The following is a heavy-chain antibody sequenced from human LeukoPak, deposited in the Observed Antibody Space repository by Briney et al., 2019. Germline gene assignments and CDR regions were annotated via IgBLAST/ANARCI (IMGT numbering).Heavy chain of an antibody. Sequence: GGSLRLSCAASGFTFSSYDMHWVRQATGKGLEWVSAIGTAGDTYYPGSVKGRFTISRENAKNSLYLQMNSLRAGDTAVYYCARGLGYCSGGSCYSDYYGMDVWGQGTTVTVSS. V-gene: IGHV3-13*04. CDR3: ARGLGYCSGGSCYSDYYGMDV. J-gene: IGHJ6*02. D-gene: IGHD2-15*01. CDR1: GFTFSSYD. CDR2: IGTAGDT.